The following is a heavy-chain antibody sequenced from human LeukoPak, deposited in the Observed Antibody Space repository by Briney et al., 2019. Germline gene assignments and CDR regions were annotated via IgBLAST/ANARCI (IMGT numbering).Heavy chain of an antibody. CDR1: GGSISSSSYY. D-gene: IGHD6-13*01. Sequence: SETLSLTCTVSGGSISSSSYYWGWIRQPPGKGLEWIGSIYYSGSTYYNPSLKSRVTISVDTSNNQFSLQLSSVTAADTAVYYCARHPVRAWSSWYGYYFDYWGQGTLVTVSS. CDR2: IYYSGST. V-gene: IGHV4-39*01. CDR3: ARHPVRAWSSWYGYYFDY. J-gene: IGHJ4*02.